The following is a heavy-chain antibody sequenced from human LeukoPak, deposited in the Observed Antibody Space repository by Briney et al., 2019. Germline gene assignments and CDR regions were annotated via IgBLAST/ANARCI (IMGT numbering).Heavy chain of an antibody. D-gene: IGHD3-3*01. Sequence: SETLSLTCTVSGASISSASYYWAWIRQPPGKGLEWIASMHYTGSTYFNPSLKSRVTISVDTSKNQFSLNPNYVTAADTAVYYCARDPRKGGDFWSATNWFDPWGQGTLVTVSS. CDR3: ARDPRKGGDFWSATNWFDP. CDR2: MHYTGST. CDR1: GASISSASYY. V-gene: IGHV4-39*07. J-gene: IGHJ5*02.